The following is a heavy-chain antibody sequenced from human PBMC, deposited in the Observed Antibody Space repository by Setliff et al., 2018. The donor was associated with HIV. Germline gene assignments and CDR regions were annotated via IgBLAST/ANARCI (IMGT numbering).Heavy chain of an antibody. CDR1: GYSFTSYW. J-gene: IGHJ4*02. Sequence: PGESLKISCEGSGYSFTSYWIGWVRQMPGKGLEWMGIIYPGDSDTRYSPSFQGQVTISADKSINTAYLQWSSLKASDTAMYYCVRYIGAAAGYIDHWGQGTLVTVSS. CDR2: IYPGDSDT. CDR3: VRYIGAAAGYIDH. D-gene: IGHD6-25*01. V-gene: IGHV5-51*01.